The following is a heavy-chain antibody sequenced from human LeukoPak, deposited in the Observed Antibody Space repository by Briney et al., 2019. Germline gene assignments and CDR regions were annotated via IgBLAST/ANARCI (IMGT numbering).Heavy chain of an antibody. J-gene: IGHJ4*02. D-gene: IGHD1-26*01. V-gene: IGHV3-30*14. Sequence: GRSLRLSCAASGFTFSSYAMHWVRQAPGKGLDWAAVISSDGNTQYYADSVKGRFTISRDNSKNTLYLQMNSLTAEDTAVYYCARAQGGAVFDYWGQGTLVTVSS. CDR2: ISSDGNTQ. CDR3: ARAQGGAVFDY. CDR1: GFTFSSYA.